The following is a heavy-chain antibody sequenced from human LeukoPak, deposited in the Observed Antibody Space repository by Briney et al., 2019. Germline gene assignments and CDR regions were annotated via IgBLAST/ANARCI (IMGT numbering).Heavy chain of an antibody. CDR3: ASPLGYPHAFDI. V-gene: IGHV1-46*01. Sequence: ASVKVSCKASGYTFTSYYMHWVRQAPGQGLEWMGIINTSGGSTSYAQKFQGRVTMTRDTSTSTVYMELSSLRSEDTAVYYCASPLGYPHAFDIWGQGTMVTVSS. CDR1: GYTFTSYY. D-gene: IGHD5-12*01. CDR2: INTSGGST. J-gene: IGHJ3*02.